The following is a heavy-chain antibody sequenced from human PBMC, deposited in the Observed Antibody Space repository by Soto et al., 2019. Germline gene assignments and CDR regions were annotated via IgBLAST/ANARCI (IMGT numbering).Heavy chain of an antibody. V-gene: IGHV3-23*01. J-gene: IGHJ6*02. CDR3: ANARYCSGGSCYGLPYYSGMDV. Sequence: EVHLLESGGGLVQPGGSLRLSCAASGFPFSSYAMSWVRQAPGKGLEWVSGISGSGAGTYYAHSVQGRFTISRDNSENTLYLEMNSLRAEDTAVYYCANARYCSGGSCYGLPYYSGMDVWGQGTTVTVSS. CDR1: GFPFSSYA. D-gene: IGHD2-15*01. CDR2: ISGSGAGT.